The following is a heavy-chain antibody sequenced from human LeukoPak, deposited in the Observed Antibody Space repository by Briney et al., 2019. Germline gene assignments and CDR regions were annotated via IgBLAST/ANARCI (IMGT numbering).Heavy chain of an antibody. D-gene: IGHD3-10*02. CDR2: IHYSGST. CDR1: GGSISSSNYY. CDR3: ASILGDDAFDI. V-gene: IGHV4-39*01. J-gene: IGHJ3*02. Sequence: SETLSLTCTVSGGSISSSNYYWGWIRQPPGKGLEWIGSIHYSGSTYYNPSLKSRVTISVDTSKNQFSLKLSSVTAADTAVYYCASILGDDAFDIWGQGTMVTVSS.